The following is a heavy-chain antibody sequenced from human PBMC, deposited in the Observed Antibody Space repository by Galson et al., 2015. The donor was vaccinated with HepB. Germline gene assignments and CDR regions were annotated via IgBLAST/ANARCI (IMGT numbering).Heavy chain of an antibody. CDR2: ISYDGSNK. Sequence: SLRLSCAASGFTFSSYAMHWVRQAPGKGLEWVAVISYDGSNKYYADSVKGRFTISRDNSKNTLYLQMNSLRAEDTAVYYCARQRESVRWLQRPYWYFDLWGRGTLVTVSS. V-gene: IGHV3-30-3*01. J-gene: IGHJ2*01. CDR3: ARQRESVRWLQRPYWYFDL. D-gene: IGHD5-24*01. CDR1: GFTFSSYA.